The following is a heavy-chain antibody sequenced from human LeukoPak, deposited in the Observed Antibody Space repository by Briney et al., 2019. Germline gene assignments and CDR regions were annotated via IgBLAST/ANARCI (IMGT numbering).Heavy chain of an antibody. Sequence: GGSLRLSCAASGFTVSSNYVSWVRQAPGKGLEWVSAISGSGGSTYYADSVKGRFTISRDNSKNTLYLQMNSLRAEDTAVYYCAKGADVPWYQLPNPNPAHIDYWGQGTLVTVSS. J-gene: IGHJ4*02. CDR3: AKGADVPWYQLPNPNPAHIDY. V-gene: IGHV3-23*01. D-gene: IGHD2-2*01. CDR2: ISGSGGST. CDR1: GFTVSSNY.